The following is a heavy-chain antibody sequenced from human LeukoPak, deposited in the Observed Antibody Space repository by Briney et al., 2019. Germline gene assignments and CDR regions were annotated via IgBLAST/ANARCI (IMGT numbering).Heavy chain of an antibody. D-gene: IGHD3-10*01. J-gene: IGHJ4*02. CDR3: ARRTNGFGELLFDY. Sequence: PSETLSLTCTVSGGSISSYYWSWIRQPPGKGLEWIGYIYYSGSTNYNPSLRSRVTISEDTSKNQFSLKLSSVTAADTAVYYCARRTNGFGELLFDYWGQGTLVTVSS. CDR2: IYYSGST. CDR1: GGSISSYY. V-gene: IGHV4-59*01.